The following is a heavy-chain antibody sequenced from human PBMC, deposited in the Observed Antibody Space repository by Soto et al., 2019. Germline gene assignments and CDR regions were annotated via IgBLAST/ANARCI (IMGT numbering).Heavy chain of an antibody. J-gene: IGHJ6*02. CDR1: GFSFSTYS. CDR2: ISSRSYTI. D-gene: IGHD6-6*01. V-gene: IGHV3-48*02. Sequence: EVQLVESGGGLVQPGGSLRLSCAASGFSFSTYSMNWVRQAPGKGLEWVSYISSRSYTIYYIDSVKGRFTISRDNAKSSLYLQMSRLRDEATAVYYCARGGSSSDNGMDVWGQGTPVTVSS. CDR3: ARGGSSSDNGMDV.